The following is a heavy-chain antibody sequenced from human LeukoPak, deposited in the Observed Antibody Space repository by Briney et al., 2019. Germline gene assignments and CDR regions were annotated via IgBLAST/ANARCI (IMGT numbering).Heavy chain of an antibody. Sequence: PGGSLRLSCAASGFTFDDHGMSWVRQAPGKGLEWVSGINWNGGSTGYADSVKGRFTISRDNAKNSLYLQMNSLRAEDTAVYYCVKDSDELIAAVYNWFDPWGQGTQVTVSS. CDR3: VKDSDELIAAVYNWFDP. D-gene: IGHD6-13*01. V-gene: IGHV3-20*04. J-gene: IGHJ5*02. CDR2: INWNGGST. CDR1: GFTFDDHG.